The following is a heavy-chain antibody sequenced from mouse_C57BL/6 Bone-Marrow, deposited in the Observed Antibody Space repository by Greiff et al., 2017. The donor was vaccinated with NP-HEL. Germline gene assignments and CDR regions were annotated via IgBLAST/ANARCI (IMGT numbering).Heavy chain of an antibody. J-gene: IGHJ4*01. D-gene: IGHD2-4*01. V-gene: IGHV5-16*01. Sequence: EVKLVESEGGLVQPGSSMKLSCTTSGFTFSDYYMAWVRQVPEKGLDWVANINYDGSGTYYLDSLKSRFIISRDNAKNILYLQMSSLKSEDTATYYCAREGGLRRRTYAMDYWGQGTSVTVSS. CDR1: GFTFSDYY. CDR2: INYDGSGT. CDR3: AREGGLRRRTYAMDY.